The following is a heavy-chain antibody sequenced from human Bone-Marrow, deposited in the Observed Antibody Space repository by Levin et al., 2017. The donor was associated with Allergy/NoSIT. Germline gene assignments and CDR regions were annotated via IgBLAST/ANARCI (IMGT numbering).Heavy chain of an antibody. CDR2: ISYDGSDK. CDR3: AKDRSFGITTWVFDY. J-gene: IGHJ4*02. Sequence: PGGSLRLSCAASGFTFSSYVMHWVRQAPGKGLEWVAVISYDGSDKYYADSVKGQFTISRDNSKNTLYLQMNSLRVEDTAVYYCAKDRSFGITTWVFDYWGQGTLVTVSS. CDR1: GFTFSSYV. D-gene: IGHD2/OR15-2a*01. V-gene: IGHV3-30*18.